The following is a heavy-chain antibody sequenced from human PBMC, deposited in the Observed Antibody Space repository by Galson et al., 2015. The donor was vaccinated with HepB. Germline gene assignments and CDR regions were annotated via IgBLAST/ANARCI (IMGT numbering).Heavy chain of an antibody. Sequence: SVKVSCKASGFTFTSSAVQWVRQARGQRLEWIGWIVVGSGNTNYAQKFQERVTITRDMSTSTAYMELSSLRSEDTAVYYCAADTYYDILTGYYYYYGMDVWGQGTTVTVSS. CDR3: AADTYYDILTGYYYYYGMDV. CDR1: GFTFTSSA. D-gene: IGHD3-9*01. V-gene: IGHV1-58*01. CDR2: IVVGSGNT. J-gene: IGHJ6*02.